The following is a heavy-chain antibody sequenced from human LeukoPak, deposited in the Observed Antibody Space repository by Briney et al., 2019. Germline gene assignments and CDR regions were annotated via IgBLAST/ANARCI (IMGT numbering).Heavy chain of an antibody. V-gene: IGHV3-11*01. CDR3: AKDARYYDFWNDYTYYFDY. J-gene: IGHJ4*02. CDR2: ISSSGSTI. CDR1: GFTFSDYY. Sequence: GGSLRLSCAASGFTFSDYYMSWIRQAPGKGLEWVSYISSSGSTIYYADSVKGRFTISRDNSKNTLYLQMNSLRAEDTAVYYCAKDARYYDFWNDYTYYFDYWGQGTLVTVSS. D-gene: IGHD3-3*01.